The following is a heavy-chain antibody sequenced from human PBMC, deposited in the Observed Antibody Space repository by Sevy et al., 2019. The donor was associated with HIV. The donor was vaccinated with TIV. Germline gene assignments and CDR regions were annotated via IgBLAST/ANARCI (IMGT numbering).Heavy chain of an antibody. D-gene: IGHD2-2*02. V-gene: IGHV3-15*01. J-gene: IGHJ6*02. CDR3: TTGELGYCSSTSCYTVYYYYGMDV. Sequence: GGSLRLSCAASGFTFSNAWMSWVRQAPGKGLEWVGRIKSKTDGGTTDYAAPVKGRFTISRDDSKNTLYLQMNSLKTEYTAVYYCTTGELGYCSSTSCYTVYYYYGMDVWGQGTTVTVSS. CDR1: GFTFSNAW. CDR2: IKSKTDGGTT.